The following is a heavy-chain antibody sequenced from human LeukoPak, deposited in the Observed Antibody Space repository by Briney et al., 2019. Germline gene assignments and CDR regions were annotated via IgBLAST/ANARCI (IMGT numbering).Heavy chain of an antibody. D-gene: IGHD3-10*01. Sequence: SQTLSLTCAVSGGSISSGGYSWSWIRQPPGKGLEWIGYIYHSGSTYYNPSLKSRVTIPVDRSKNQFSLKLSSVTAADTAVYYCARTYGSGSYRTRWFDPWGQGTLVTVSS. CDR1: GGSISSGGYS. CDR3: ARTYGSGSYRTRWFDP. J-gene: IGHJ5*02. V-gene: IGHV4-30-2*01. CDR2: IYHSGST.